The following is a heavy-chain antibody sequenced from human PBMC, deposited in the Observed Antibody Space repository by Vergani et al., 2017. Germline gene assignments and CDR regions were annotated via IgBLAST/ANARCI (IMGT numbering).Heavy chain of an antibody. J-gene: IGHJ4*02. CDR1: GFTFSSYS. Sequence: EVQLVESGGGLVKPGGSLRLSCAASGFTFSSYSMNWVRQAPGKGLEWVSSISSSSSYIYYADSVKGRLTISRDNAKNSLYLQMNSLRAEDTAVYYCARANSSGWYFDYWGQGTLVTVSS. V-gene: IGHV3-21*01. CDR2: ISSSSSYI. D-gene: IGHD6-19*01. CDR3: ARANSSGWYFDY.